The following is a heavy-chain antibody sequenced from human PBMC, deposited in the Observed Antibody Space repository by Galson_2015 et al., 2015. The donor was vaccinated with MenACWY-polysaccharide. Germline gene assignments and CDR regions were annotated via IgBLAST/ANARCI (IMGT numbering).Heavy chain of an antibody. CDR1: GFTFSSNG. J-gene: IGHJ4*02. D-gene: IGHD2-21*01. V-gene: IGHV3-48*01. CDR3: ASTSPNSF. CDR2: ISSSSGTI. Sequence: SLRLSCAASGFTFSSNGMNWVRQAPGKGLEWVSYISSSSGTIYYADSVKGRFTISRDDAKNSLYLQINSLSAEDTAVYYCASTSPNSFWGQGTRVIVSS.